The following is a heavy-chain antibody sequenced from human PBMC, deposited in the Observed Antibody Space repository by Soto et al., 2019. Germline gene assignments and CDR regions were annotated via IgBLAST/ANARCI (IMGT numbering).Heavy chain of an antibody. CDR1: GGSISSYY. CDR2: IYYSGST. V-gene: IGHV4-59*01. D-gene: IGHD6-6*01. CDR3: ARGGDPGQLVPGY. Sequence: QVQLQESGPGLVKPSETLSLTCTVSGGSISSYYWSWIRQPPGKGLEWIGYIYYSGSTNYNPSLKSRVTISVDTSKNQFSLKLSSVTAADTAVYYCARGGDPGQLVPGYWGQGTLVTVSS. J-gene: IGHJ4*02.